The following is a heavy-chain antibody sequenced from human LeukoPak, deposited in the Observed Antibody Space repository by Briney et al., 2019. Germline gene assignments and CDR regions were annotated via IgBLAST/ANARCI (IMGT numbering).Heavy chain of an antibody. Sequence: SETLSFTCTVSGGSISSYNWSWIRQPAGEGLEWIGHIYSTGSTNYNPSLKSRVTLSVDRSKNQFSLRLNSVTAADTAVYYCARDRNDAFDIWGQGTMVTVSS. CDR3: ARDRNDAFDI. CDR1: GGSISSYN. J-gene: IGHJ3*02. CDR2: IYSTGST. V-gene: IGHV4-4*07.